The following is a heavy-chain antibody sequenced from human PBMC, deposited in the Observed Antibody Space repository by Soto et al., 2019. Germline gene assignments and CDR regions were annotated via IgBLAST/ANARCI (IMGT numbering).Heavy chain of an antibody. Sequence: ASVKVSCKASGGTFSSYAISWVRQAPGQGLEWMGGIIPIFGTANYAQKFQGRVAITADESTSTAYMELSSLRSEDTAVYYCARDPPIYYYYGMDVWGQGTTVTVSS. CDR3: ARDPPIYYYYGMDV. V-gene: IGHV1-69*13. J-gene: IGHJ6*02. CDR1: GGTFSSYA. CDR2: IIPIFGTA.